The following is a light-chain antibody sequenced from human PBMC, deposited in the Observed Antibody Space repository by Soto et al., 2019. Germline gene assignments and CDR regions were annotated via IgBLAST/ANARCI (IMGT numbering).Light chain of an antibody. CDR1: QSVSSSY. CDR2: GAS. J-gene: IGKJ4*01. V-gene: IGKV3-20*01. Sequence: PGDRAALSCRASQSVSSSYLAWYQQKPGQAPRLLIYGASNRATGIPDRFSGSGSGTDFTLTISRLEPEDFAVYYCQQYDNSPLTFGGGTKVEIK. CDR3: QQYDNSPLT.